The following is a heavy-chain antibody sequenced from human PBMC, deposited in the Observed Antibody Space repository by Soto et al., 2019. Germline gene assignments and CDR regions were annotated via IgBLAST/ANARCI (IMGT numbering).Heavy chain of an antibody. CDR3: ARGPSGDKVDS. V-gene: IGHV4-30-4*01. D-gene: IGHD7-27*01. J-gene: IGHJ4*02. CDR1: GGSFSTVDYW. CDR2: IYDGGRT. Sequence: QVQLQESGPGLVKPSQTLSLTCTVSGGSFSTVDYWWSCIRQSPDMGLEWIGHIYDGGRTYNNPSLESRVTMSVDTSKSQLSLTLSSVSAADTAVYYCARGPSGDKVDSWGQGTLVTVS.